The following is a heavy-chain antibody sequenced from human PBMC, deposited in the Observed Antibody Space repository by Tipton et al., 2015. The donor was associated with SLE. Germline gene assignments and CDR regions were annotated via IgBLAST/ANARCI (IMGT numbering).Heavy chain of an antibody. V-gene: IGHV4-34*01. D-gene: IGHD6-6*01. CDR3: ARELYSSSSSPFDY. CDR1: GGSFSGYY. Sequence: TLSLTCAVYGGSFSGYYWSWIRQPPGKGLEWIGEINHSGSTNYNPSLKSRVTISVDTSKNQFSLKLSSVTAADTAVYYCARELYSSSSSPFDYWGQGTLVTVSS. J-gene: IGHJ4*02. CDR2: INHSGST.